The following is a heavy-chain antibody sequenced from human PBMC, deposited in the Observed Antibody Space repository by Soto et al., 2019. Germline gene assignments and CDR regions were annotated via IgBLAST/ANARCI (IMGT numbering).Heavy chain of an antibody. Sequence: EVQLVESGGGLVQPGGSLRLSCAASGFTVSSNYMNWVRQAPGKGLEWVSIIYGAASTYYADSVKGRFTICRDNSNNTLYLQMNSLRAEDTAVYYCARDGPSRSPYYFDYWGQGTLVTVSS. V-gene: IGHV3-66*01. CDR3: ARDGPSRSPYYFDY. CDR2: IYGAAST. J-gene: IGHJ4*02. CDR1: GFTVSSNY. D-gene: IGHD6-13*01.